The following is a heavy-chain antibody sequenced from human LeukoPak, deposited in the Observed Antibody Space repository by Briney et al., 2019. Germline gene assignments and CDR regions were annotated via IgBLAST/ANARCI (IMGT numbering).Heavy chain of an antibody. CDR1: GFTFSSYG. CDR3: ARVIAEYYYGSGSHPAHFDP. CDR2: IRYDGSNK. Sequence: PGGSLRLSCAASGFTFSSYGMHWVRQAPGKGLEWVAFIRYDGSNKYYADSVKGRFTISRDNSKNTLYLQMNSLRAEDTAVYYCARVIAEYYYGSGSHPAHFDPWGQGTLVTVSS. J-gene: IGHJ5*02. V-gene: IGHV3-30*02. D-gene: IGHD3-10*01.